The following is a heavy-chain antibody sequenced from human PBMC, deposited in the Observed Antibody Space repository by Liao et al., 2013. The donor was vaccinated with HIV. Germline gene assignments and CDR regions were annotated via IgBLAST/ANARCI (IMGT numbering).Heavy chain of an antibody. Sequence: QLQLQESGPGLVRPSETLSLICTVSGGSITSGTYYWSWIRQSRGQAPEWIGSIPYIGGPYYNPSLKSRVSISVDTSKNQVSLNLRSVTAADTALYYCARLDTMLRGVIITPDYWGQGTLVTVSS. V-gene: IGHV4-39*07. CDR1: GGSITSGTYY. CDR2: IPYIGGP. D-gene: IGHD3-10*01. J-gene: IGHJ4*02. CDR3: ARLDTMLRGVIITPDY.